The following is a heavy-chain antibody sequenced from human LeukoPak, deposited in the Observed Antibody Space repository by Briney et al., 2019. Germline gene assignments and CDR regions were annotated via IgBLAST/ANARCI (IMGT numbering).Heavy chain of an antibody. V-gene: IGHV1-69*04. CDR1: GGTFSSYA. Sequence: SVKVSCKASGGTFSSYAISWVRQAPGQGLGWMGRIIPILGIANYAQKFQGRVTITADKSTSTAYMELSSLRSEDTAVYYCARVLAVGWFDPWGQGTLVTVSS. CDR3: ARVLAVGWFDP. D-gene: IGHD2-2*01. J-gene: IGHJ5*02. CDR2: IIPILGIA.